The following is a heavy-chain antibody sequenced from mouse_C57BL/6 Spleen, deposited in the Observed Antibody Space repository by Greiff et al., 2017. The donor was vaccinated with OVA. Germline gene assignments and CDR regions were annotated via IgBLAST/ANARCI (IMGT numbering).Heavy chain of an antibody. J-gene: IGHJ1*03. V-gene: IGHV1-76*01. Sequence: VQLQQSGAELVRPGASVKLSCKASGYTFTDYYINWVKQRPGQGLEWIARIYPGSGNTYYNEKFKGKATLTAEKSSSTAYMQLSSLTSEDSAVYFCARNSSWYFDVWGTGTTVTVSS. CDR3: ARNSSWYFDV. CDR2: IYPGSGNT. CDR1: GYTFTDYY. D-gene: IGHD1-3*01.